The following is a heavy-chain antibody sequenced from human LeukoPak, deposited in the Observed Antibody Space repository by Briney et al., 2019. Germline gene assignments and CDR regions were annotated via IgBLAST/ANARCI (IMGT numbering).Heavy chain of an antibody. V-gene: IGHV5-51*01. Sequence: PGESLKISCKGSGYSFTSYWIGWVRQMPGKGLEWMGIIYPGDSDTRYSPSFQGQVTISADKSISTAYLQWSSLKASDTAMCYCARQFWVVPAAITALDAFDIWGQGTMVTVSS. D-gene: IGHD2-2*01. J-gene: IGHJ3*02. CDR1: GYSFTSYW. CDR3: ARQFWVVPAAITALDAFDI. CDR2: IYPGDSDT.